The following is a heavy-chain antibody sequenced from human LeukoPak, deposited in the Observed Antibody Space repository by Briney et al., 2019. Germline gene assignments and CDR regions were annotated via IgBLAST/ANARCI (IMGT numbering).Heavy chain of an antibody. CDR2: IHYSGNT. CDR3: ARELITVAAPIDY. J-gene: IGHJ4*02. D-gene: IGHD6-19*01. V-gene: IGHV4-39*07. CDR1: GDSISSVTYY. Sequence: SETLSLTCTVSGDSISSVTYYWGWIRQPPGKGLEWIGSIHYSGNTYYNPSLESRVTIWEDTSKNQFSLKLSSVTAADTAVYYCARELITVAAPIDYWGQGTLVTVSS.